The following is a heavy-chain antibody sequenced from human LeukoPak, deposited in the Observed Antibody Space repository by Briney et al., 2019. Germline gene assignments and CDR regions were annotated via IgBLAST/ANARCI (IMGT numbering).Heavy chain of an antibody. V-gene: IGHV1-58*02. CDR1: GFTFPTSA. J-gene: IGHJ3*02. Sequence: GPSVKVSRKASGFTFPTSAMMWVRQARAQRREWIGWIVVGSSNTNYAQKFQERATITRDMSTSTAYMELSSLRSEDTAVYYCAADIVVGPAAMRDDAFDIWGQGTMVTVSS. CDR3: AADIVVGPAAMRDDAFDI. CDR2: IVVGSSNT. D-gene: IGHD2-2*01.